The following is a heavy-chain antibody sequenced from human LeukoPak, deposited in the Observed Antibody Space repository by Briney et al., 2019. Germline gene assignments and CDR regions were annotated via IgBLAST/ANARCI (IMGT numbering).Heavy chain of an antibody. J-gene: IGHJ3*02. D-gene: IGHD2-15*01. CDR1: GGSINNYY. V-gene: IGHV4-4*07. CDR2: IYTRGST. Sequence: SETLSLTCTVSGGSINNYYWSWIRQPAGKGLEWIGRIYTRGSTNYNPSLKSRVTMSVDTSKNQFSLKPSSVTAADTAVYYCARGRYCSADICSGGDAFDIWGQGTMVSVSS. CDR3: ARGRYCSADICSGGDAFDI.